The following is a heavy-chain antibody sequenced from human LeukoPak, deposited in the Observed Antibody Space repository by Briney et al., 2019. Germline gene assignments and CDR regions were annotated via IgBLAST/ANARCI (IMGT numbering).Heavy chain of an antibody. CDR1: GFPFSDSW. D-gene: IGHD5-18*01. CDR3: AKVSEDTAMVAGDFDY. V-gene: IGHV3-74*01. J-gene: IGHJ4*02. Sequence: QSGGSLRLSCAASGFPFSDSWMHWVRQTPGKALVWVARINGDGSSTHYADFVEGRFTISRDNAKNTLYLQMNSLRAEDTAVYYCAKVSEDTAMVAGDFDYWGQGTLVTVSS. CDR2: INGDGSST.